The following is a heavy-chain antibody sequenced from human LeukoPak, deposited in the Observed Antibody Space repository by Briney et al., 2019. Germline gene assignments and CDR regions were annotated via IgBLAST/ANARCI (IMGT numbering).Heavy chain of an antibody. J-gene: IGHJ4*02. CDR2: IYYSGST. D-gene: IGHD6-19*01. Sequence: SETLSLTCTVSGGSISSSSYYWGWIRQPPGKGLEWIGSIYYSGSTYYNPSLKSRVTISVDTSKNQFSLKLSSVTAADTAVHYCASYSSGWSYFDYWGQGTLVTVSS. CDR3: ASYSSGWSYFDY. V-gene: IGHV4-39*01. CDR1: GGSISSSSYY.